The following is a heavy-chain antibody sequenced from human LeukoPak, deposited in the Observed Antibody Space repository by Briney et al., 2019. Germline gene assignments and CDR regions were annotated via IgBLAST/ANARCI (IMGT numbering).Heavy chain of an antibody. Sequence: SETLSLTCTVSGGSISSYYWSWIRQPPGKGLEWIGYIYYSGSTNYNPSLKSRVTISVKTSKNQFSLKLSSVTAADTAVYYCARGPDYDILADYFDYWGQGTLVTVSS. J-gene: IGHJ4*02. D-gene: IGHD3-9*01. CDR2: IYYSGST. CDR3: ARGPDYDILADYFDY. V-gene: IGHV4-59*08. CDR1: GGSISSYY.